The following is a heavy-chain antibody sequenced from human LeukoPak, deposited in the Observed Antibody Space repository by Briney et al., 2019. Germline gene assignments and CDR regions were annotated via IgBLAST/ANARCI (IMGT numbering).Heavy chain of an antibody. D-gene: IGHD5-24*01. CDR3: ARDRRDGYNVPPDY. J-gene: IGHJ4*02. CDR1: GYTFTSYD. CDR2: MNPNSGNT. V-gene: IGHV1-8*01. Sequence: ASVKVSCKASGYTFTSYDIHWVRQATGQGLEWMGWMNPNSGNTGYAQKFQGRVTMTRNTSISTAYMELSSLRSEDTAVYYCARDRRDGYNVPPDYWGQGTLVTVSS.